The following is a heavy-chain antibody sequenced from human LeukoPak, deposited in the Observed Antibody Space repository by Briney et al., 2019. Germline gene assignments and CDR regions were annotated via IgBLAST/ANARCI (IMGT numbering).Heavy chain of an antibody. D-gene: IGHD4-11*01. V-gene: IGHV4-38-2*02. CDR1: GYSISSGYY. J-gene: IGHJ6*03. CDR2: IYHSGST. CDR3: ARDYSYYYDFMDV. Sequence: SETLSLTCTVSGYSISSGYYWGWIRQPPGKGLEWIGIIYHSGSTFYNPSLKSRLTISVDTSKNQFSLKLNSVTAADTAVYYCARDYSYYYDFMDVWGKGTTVTVSS.